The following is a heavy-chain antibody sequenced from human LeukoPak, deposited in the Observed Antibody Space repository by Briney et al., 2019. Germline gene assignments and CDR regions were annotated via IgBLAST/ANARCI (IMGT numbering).Heavy chain of an antibody. D-gene: IGHD6-19*01. J-gene: IGHJ4*02. V-gene: IGHV4-39*07. Sequence: PETLSLTCTVSGGSISSSSYYWGWIRQPPGKGLEWIGSIYYSGSTYYNPSLKSRVTISVDTSKNQFSLKLSSVTAADTAVYYCARERSSGWTYWGQGTLVTVSS. CDR2: IYYSGST. CDR1: GGSISSSSYY. CDR3: ARERSSGWTY.